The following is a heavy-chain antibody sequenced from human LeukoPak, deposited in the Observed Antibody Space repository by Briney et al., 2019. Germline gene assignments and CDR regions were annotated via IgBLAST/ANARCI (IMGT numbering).Heavy chain of an antibody. CDR3: ARLAAISGSDYPDD. CDR1: GVSISSYY. CDR2: IFYSGNT. J-gene: IGHJ4*02. D-gene: IGHD1-26*01. V-gene: IGHV4-59*08. Sequence: SETLSLTCTVSGVSISSYYWSWIRQPPGKGLEWIGYIFYSGNTIYNPSLRSRVTISADTSTNHFSLRLRSVTAADTAVYYCARLAAISGSDYPDDWGQGTLVTVSS.